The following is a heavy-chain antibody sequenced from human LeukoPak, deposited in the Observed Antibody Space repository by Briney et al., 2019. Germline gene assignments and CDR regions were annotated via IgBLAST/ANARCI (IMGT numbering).Heavy chain of an antibody. CDR1: GFIFSNFA. J-gene: IGHJ4*02. CDR3: AKDLEYDSSGYYWSSPQPDY. Sequence: GGSLRLSCAASGFIFSNFAMSWVRQAPGKGLEWVSAISGSGDSTYYADSVKGRFIISRDNSKNTLYLQMNSLRAEDTAVYYCAKDLEYDSSGYYWSSPQPDYWGQGTLVTVSS. CDR2: ISGSGDST. V-gene: IGHV3-23*01. D-gene: IGHD3-22*01.